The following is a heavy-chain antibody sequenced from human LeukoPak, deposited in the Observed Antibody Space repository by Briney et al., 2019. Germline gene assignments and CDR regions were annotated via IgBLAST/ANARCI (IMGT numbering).Heavy chain of an antibody. Sequence: PSETLFLTCTASGASISSYYWSWIRQPAGKGLEWIGRIYISGSTKYNPSLKSRVTMSVDTSKNHFSLKLRSVTAADTAIYYCARDLVDSSGSNWFDPWGQGTLVTVSS. CDR2: IYISGST. CDR1: GASISSYY. V-gene: IGHV4-4*07. J-gene: IGHJ5*02. CDR3: ARDLVDSSGSNWFDP. D-gene: IGHD6-19*01.